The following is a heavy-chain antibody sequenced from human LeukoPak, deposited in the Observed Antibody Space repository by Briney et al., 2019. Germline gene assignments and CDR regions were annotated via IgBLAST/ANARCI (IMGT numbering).Heavy chain of an antibody. J-gene: IGHJ4*02. CDR2: ISSSSSYI. Sequence: GGSLRLSCAASGFTFSSYSMNWVRQAPGKGLEWVSSISSSSSYIYYADSVKGRFTISRDNAKNSLYLQMNSLRAEDTAVYYCARGYLSGSYYKVAGYWGQGTLVTVSS. CDR1: GFTFSSYS. CDR3: ARGYLSGSYYKVAGY. V-gene: IGHV3-21*01. D-gene: IGHD3-10*01.